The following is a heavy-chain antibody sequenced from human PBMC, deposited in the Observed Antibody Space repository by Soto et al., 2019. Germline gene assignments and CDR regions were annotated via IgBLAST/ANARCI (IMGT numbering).Heavy chain of an antibody. V-gene: IGHV1-18*01. D-gene: IGHD2-8*01. Sequence: QVQLVQSGAEVKKPGASVKVSCKASGYTFTSYGISWVRQAPGQGLEWMGWISAYNGNTNYAQKLQGRVTLTTDTRTSTAYMELRSLRSDATAVYYCARSVLYYYYGMDVWGQGTTVTVSS. CDR2: ISAYNGNT. CDR1: GYTFTSYG. CDR3: ARSVLYYYYGMDV. J-gene: IGHJ6*02.